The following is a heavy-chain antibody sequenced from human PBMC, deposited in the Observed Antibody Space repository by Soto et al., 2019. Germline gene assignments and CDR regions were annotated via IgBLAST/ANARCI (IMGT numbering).Heavy chain of an antibody. D-gene: IGHD6-19*01. CDR2: IIPMFGSP. Sequence: QVQLVQSGAEVKKAGSSVKVSCKTSGGTLSTNAISWVRQAPGQGLEWMGAIIPMFGSPKYAQKFQGRVTITAYNPTSTIYMEMISLTSSDTAVYYCARGGFVAGLYNALDAWGQGTTVAVSS. CDR1: GGTLSTNA. V-gene: IGHV1-69*06. J-gene: IGHJ6*02. CDR3: ARGGFVAGLYNALDA.